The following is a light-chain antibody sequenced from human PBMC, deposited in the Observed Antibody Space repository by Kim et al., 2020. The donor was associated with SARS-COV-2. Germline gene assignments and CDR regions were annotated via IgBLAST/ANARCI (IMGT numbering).Light chain of an antibody. V-gene: IGLV2-14*03. CDR3: SSYTSSSTLYV. Sequence: QSFTSSCTGPSSDVGGYNSVSWFQQHPGKAPKLMIYDVSDRPSGVSNRFSGSKSGNTASLTISGLQAEDEADYYCSSYTSSSTLYVFGTGTKVTVL. J-gene: IGLJ1*01. CDR1: SSDVGGYNS. CDR2: DVS.